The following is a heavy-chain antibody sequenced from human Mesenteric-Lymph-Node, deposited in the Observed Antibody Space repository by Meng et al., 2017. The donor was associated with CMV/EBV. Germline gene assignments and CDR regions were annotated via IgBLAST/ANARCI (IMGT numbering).Heavy chain of an antibody. J-gene: IGHJ4*02. V-gene: IGHV4-34*01. CDR3: ARGSSYDILTGYFDY. D-gene: IGHD3-9*01. Sequence: HVQLHHWGAGRLKPSESLAVTCAVLGGSFIGYDWNLIRQSPEKGLKWIGEINHSGSTTYNPSFTSRIIISVDTSTNQISLNMSSVTAADTAVYYCARGSSYDILTGYFDYWGQGALVTVSS. CDR2: INHSGST. CDR1: GGSFIGYD.